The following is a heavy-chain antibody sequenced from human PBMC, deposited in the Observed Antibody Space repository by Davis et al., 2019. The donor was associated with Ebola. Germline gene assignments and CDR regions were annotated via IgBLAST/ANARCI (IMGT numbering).Heavy chain of an antibody. J-gene: IGHJ6*02. CDR2: INHSGST. CDR1: GGSFSGYY. V-gene: IGHV4-34*01. D-gene: IGHD3-3*01. Sequence: SETLSPTCAVYGGSFSGYYWSWIRQPPGKGLEWIGEINHSGSTNYNPSLKSRVTISVDTSKNQFSLKLSSVTAADTAVYYCARNYYDFWSGYYYYYGMDVWGQGTTVTVSS. CDR3: ARNYYDFWSGYYYYYGMDV.